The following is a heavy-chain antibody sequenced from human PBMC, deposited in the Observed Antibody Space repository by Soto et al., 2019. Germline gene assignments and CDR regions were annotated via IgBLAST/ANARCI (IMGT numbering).Heavy chain of an antibody. CDR3: ARNYYGSGSSFDY. Sequence: QLQLQESGPGLVKPSETLSLTCTVSGGSISSSSYYWGWIRQPPGKGLEWIGSIYYSGSTYYNPSLKSRVTISVDTSKNQFSLKLSSVTAADTAVYYCARNYYGSGSSFDYWGQGTLVTVSS. D-gene: IGHD3-10*01. CDR1: GGSISSSSYY. CDR2: IYYSGST. J-gene: IGHJ4*02. V-gene: IGHV4-39*01.